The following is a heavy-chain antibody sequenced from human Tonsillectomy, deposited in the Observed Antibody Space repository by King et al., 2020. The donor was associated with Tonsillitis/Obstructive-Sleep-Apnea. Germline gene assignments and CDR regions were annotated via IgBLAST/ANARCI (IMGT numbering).Heavy chain of an antibody. CDR3: ARDGFNYGVDH. D-gene: IGHD3-16*01. CDR2: IKQDGSEK. CDR1: GFTFSSYW. J-gene: IGHJ4*02. V-gene: IGHV3-7*04. Sequence: VQPVESGGGLVQPGGSLRLSCAASGFTFSSYWMNWVRQAPGKGLEWVANIKQDGSEKYYVDSVKGRFTISRDNAKNSLYLQMDSLRVEDTAVYYCARDGFNYGVDHWGQGTLVTVSS.